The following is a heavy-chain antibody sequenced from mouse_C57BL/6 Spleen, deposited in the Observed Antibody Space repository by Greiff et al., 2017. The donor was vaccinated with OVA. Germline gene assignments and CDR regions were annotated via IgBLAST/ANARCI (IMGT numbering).Heavy chain of an antibody. CDR1: GYTFTSYW. Sequence: QVQLQQPGAELVKPGASVKLSCKASGYTFTSYWMHWVKQRPGRGLEWIGRIDPNSGGTKYNEKFKSKATLTVDKPSSTAYMQLSSLTSEDSAVYYCARPSYDYDEGFAYWGQGTLVTVSA. D-gene: IGHD2-4*01. CDR3: ARPSYDYDEGFAY. CDR2: IDPNSGGT. J-gene: IGHJ3*01. V-gene: IGHV1-72*01.